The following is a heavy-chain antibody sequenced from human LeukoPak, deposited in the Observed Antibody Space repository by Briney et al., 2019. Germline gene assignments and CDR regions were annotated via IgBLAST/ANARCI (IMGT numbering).Heavy chain of an antibody. V-gene: IGHV3-74*03. CDR2: LYSDGRSL. J-gene: IGHJ4*02. CDR1: GFNFTGYW. CDR3: ARGRGLGELAVASFDS. D-gene: IGHD6-19*01. Sequence: GGSLSLSCAGSGFNFTGYWMHWVRQAPGKGLEWISRLYSDGRSLTYADSVMGRFTISRDNAKNMLYLQMNSLRAEDTAVYYCARGRGLGELAVASFDSWGQGILVTVSS.